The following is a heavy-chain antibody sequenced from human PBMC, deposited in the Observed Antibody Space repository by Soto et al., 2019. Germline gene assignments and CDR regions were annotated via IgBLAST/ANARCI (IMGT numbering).Heavy chain of an antibody. CDR2: ISASNGDT. Sequence: QVQLVQSGGEVKKPGASVKVSCKASGYTFTSHGISWVRQAPGQGLEWMGWISASNGDTNYAQKFQGRVTVTTDTATTTAYFDLRSLRPEDTAVYFCARMVLGSNIDHSHYIDVWGTGTTVSVSS. J-gene: IGHJ6*03. CDR3: ARMVLGSNIDHSHYIDV. V-gene: IGHV1-18*01. D-gene: IGHD3-10*01. CDR1: GYTFTSHG.